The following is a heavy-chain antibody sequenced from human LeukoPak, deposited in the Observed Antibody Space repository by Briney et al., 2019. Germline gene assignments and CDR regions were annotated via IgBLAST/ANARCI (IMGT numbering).Heavy chain of an antibody. J-gene: IGHJ6*03. V-gene: IGHV3-7*03. Sequence: GGSLRLSCAASGFTLSSYWMSWVRQAPGKGLEWVANMNQDGSDKNYVDSVKGRFTISRDNSKNTLYLQMNSLRAEDTAVYYCANNPPLSRGWDYYYYMDVWGKGTTVTVSS. CDR1: GFTLSSYW. D-gene: IGHD3-10*01. CDR2: MNQDGSDK. CDR3: ANNPPLSRGWDYYYYMDV.